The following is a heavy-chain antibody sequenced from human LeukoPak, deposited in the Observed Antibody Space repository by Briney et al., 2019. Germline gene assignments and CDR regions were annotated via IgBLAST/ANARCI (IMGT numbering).Heavy chain of an antibody. V-gene: IGHV3-23*01. J-gene: IGHJ4*02. D-gene: IGHD6-6*01. Sequence: GWSLRLSCAASGFTFSTYAMTWVRQGPGKGLEWVSGINSNGDEIYCVDSVRGRFTISRDNSNNALYLQMDSLRAEDTAVYYCANWIGSSSRDYWGQGTLVTVSS. CDR1: GFTFSTYA. CDR2: INSNGDEI. CDR3: ANWIGSSSRDY.